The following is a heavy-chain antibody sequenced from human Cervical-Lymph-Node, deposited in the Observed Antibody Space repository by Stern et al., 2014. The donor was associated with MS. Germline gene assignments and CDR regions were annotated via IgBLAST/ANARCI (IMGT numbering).Heavy chain of an antibody. V-gene: IGHV4-4*02. CDR2: IHHSGTT. D-gene: IGHD5-12*01. Sequence: QVQLQESGPGLVKPSGTLSLTCAVSGGSISNTNWWGWVRQTPGMGLEWIGEIHHSGTTNFSPSLKSRVTMSVDKSKNQLSLELKSVTAADTAIYYCARVNSGYNWFDYWGQGTLVTVSS. J-gene: IGHJ4*02. CDR3: ARVNSGYNWFDY. CDR1: GGSISNTNW.